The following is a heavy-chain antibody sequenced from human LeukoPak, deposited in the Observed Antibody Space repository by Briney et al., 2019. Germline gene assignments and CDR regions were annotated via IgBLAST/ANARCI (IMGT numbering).Heavy chain of an antibody. D-gene: IGHD6-19*01. CDR3: ARVLAGYYFDY. J-gene: IGHJ4*02. V-gene: IGHV3-33*01. Sequence: GGSLRLSCAASGFTFSSYGMHWVRQAPGKGLEWVAVIWYDGSNKYYADSVKGRFTISRDNSKNTLYLQMNSLRAEDTAVYYCARVLAGYYFDYWGQGTLVTVSS. CDR2: IWYDGSNK. CDR1: GFTFSSYG.